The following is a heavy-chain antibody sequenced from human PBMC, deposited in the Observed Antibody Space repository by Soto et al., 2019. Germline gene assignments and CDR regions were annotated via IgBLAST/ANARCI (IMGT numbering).Heavy chain of an antibody. D-gene: IGHD6-19*01. CDR1: TFTLSSSA. CDR2: IRGDGGGT. V-gene: IGHV3-23*01. CDR3: AKCSVGTVRSSGWCNWLDP. Sequence: EVQLSESGGSLVQPGGSLRLSCAASTFTLSSSAMSWVRQAPGKGLEWVSSIRGDGGGTLYAYSVKGRFTISRDLSKNTLFLHMNSLRAEDTAIYYCAKCSVGTVRSSGWCNWLDPWGQGTLVTVSS. J-gene: IGHJ5*02.